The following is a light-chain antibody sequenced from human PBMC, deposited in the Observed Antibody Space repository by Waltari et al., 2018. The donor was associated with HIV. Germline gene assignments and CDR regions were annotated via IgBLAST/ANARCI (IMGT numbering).Light chain of an antibody. CDR3: CSYAGSSRNV. CDR2: DVT. V-gene: IGLV2-23*02. Sequence: QSALTQPASVSGPPGQSITISCTGTSSDVGNYNYISWYQQCPGKAPKHMIYDVTKRPAGVANRFSGDKSGNTAALIISGLQAEDEADYYCCSYAGSSRNVFGTGTKVTVL. J-gene: IGLJ1*01. CDR1: SSDVGNYNY.